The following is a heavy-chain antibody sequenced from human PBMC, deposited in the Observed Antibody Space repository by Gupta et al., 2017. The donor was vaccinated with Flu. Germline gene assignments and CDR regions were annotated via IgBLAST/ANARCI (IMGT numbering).Heavy chain of an antibody. CDR2: INPDGSST. J-gene: IGHJ4*02. CDR1: GFTFSTSY. CDR3: ATVTSGC. V-gene: IGHV3-74*03. Sequence: QLVESGGGLVQPGGSLRLSCAASGFTFSTSYLQWVRQAPGKGLVWVSRINPDGSSTTYAESVKGRFTISRDNAKNTLYLQMNSLGDDDTAVYYCATVTSGCWGQGTLVPVSS. D-gene: IGHD4-17*01.